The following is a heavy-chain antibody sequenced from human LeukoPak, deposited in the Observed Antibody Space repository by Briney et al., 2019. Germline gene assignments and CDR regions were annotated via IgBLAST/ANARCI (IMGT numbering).Heavy chain of an antibody. D-gene: IGHD3-10*01. J-gene: IGHJ6*01. Sequence: ASLKVSCKASGYTFTSYAMHWVRQAPGQRLEWKGLINAGNGNTKYSQKFQGRVTITRDTSASTAYTELSSLRSEDTAVYYCARSSGSTRYYYGMDVWGQGTTVTVSS. CDR1: GYTFTSYA. CDR2: INAGNGNT. V-gene: IGHV1-3*01. CDR3: ARSSGSTRYYYGMDV.